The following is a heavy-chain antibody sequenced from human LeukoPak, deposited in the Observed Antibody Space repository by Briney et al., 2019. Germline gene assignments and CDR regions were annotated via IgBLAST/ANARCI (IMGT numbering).Heavy chain of an antibody. D-gene: IGHD6-19*01. CDR1: GSTFSSYA. Sequence: GRSLRLSCAASGSTFSSYAMHWVRQAPGKGLEWVAVISYDGSNKYYADSVKGRFTISRDNSKNTLYLQMNSLRAEDTAVYYCARGRPRTTYSSGWYVDWSEMDVWGKGTTVTVSS. V-gene: IGHV3-30*01. J-gene: IGHJ6*04. CDR3: ARGRPRTTYSSGWYVDWSEMDV. CDR2: ISYDGSNK.